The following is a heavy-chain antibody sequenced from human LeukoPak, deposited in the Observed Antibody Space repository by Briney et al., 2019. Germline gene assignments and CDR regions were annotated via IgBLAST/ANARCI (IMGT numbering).Heavy chain of an antibody. D-gene: IGHD3-22*01. CDR3: ASLEYYYDSSGYYLD. J-gene: IGHJ4*02. CDR2: IYYSGST. V-gene: IGHV4-39*07. CDR1: GGSISSSSYY. Sequence: PSETLSLTCTVFGGSISSSSYYWGWIRQPPGKGLEWIGSIYYSGSTYYNPSLKSRVTISVDTSKNQFSLKLSSVTAADTAVYYCASLEYYYDSSGYYLDWGQGTLVTVSS.